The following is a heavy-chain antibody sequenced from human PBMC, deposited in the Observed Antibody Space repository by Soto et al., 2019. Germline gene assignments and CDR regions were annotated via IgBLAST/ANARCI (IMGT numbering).Heavy chain of an antibody. V-gene: IGHV3-49*03. D-gene: IGHD2-15*01. J-gene: IGHJ3*02. CDR2: IRSKAYGGTT. CDR3: TLLSDIHDAFDI. CDR1: GFTFGDYA. Sequence: PGGSLRLSCTASGFTFGDYAMSWFRQAPGKGLEWVGFIRSKAYGGTTEYAASVKGRFTISRDDSKSIAYLQMNSLKTEDTAVYYCTLLSDIHDAFDIWGQGTMVTVSS.